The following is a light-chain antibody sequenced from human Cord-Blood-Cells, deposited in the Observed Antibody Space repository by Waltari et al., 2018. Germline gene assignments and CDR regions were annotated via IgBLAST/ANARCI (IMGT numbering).Light chain of an antibody. CDR1: QSVLYSSNNKNY. V-gene: IGKV4-1*01. Sequence: DIVMTQSPDSLAVSLGERATINCKSSQSVLYSSNNKNYLAWYQQKPGQPPKLLIYWASTRESGVPDRFSGSGSGTDFTLTNSGLQAEDVAVYYCQQYYSTPPTFGGGTKVEIK. CDR2: WAS. J-gene: IGKJ4*01. CDR3: QQYYSTPPT.